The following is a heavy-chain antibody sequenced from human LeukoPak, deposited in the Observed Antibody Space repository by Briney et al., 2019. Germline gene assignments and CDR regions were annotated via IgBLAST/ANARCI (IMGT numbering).Heavy chain of an antibody. J-gene: IGHJ4*02. CDR3: ARGLGGNYYARRGDYYFDY. CDR1: GGSFSGYY. D-gene: IGHD3-10*01. V-gene: IGHV4-34*01. Sequence: SETLSLTCAVYGGSFSGYYWSWIRQPPGKGLEWIGEINHSGSTNYNPSLKSRVTISVDTSKNQFSLKLSSVTAADTAVYYCARGLGGNYYARRGDYYFDYWGQGTLVTVSS. CDR2: INHSGST.